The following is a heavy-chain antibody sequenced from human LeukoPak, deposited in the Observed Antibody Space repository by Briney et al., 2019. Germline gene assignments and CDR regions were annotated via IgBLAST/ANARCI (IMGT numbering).Heavy chain of an antibody. J-gene: IGHJ3*02. D-gene: IGHD3-9*01. V-gene: IGHV4-30-2*06. CDR3: ARSYDILSGYDAFDI. CDR1: GGSISSVGYY. Sequence: SQTLSLTCTVSGGSISSVGYYWSWIRQSPGEGLEWVGYIYHSGSTHYNPSLKSRVTVSIDKSKNQFSLKLSSVTAADTAVYYCARSYDILSGYDAFDIWGQGTMVTVSS. CDR2: IYHSGST.